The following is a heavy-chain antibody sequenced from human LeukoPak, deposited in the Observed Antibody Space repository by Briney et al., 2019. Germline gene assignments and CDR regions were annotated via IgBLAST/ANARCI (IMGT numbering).Heavy chain of an antibody. Sequence: GGSLRLSCAASGFTFSSYGMHWVRQAPGKGLEWVAFIRYDGSNKYYADSVKGRFTISRDNSKNSLYLQINSLRVEDTALYFCARGQWLTEQYFDYWGQGSQVTVSS. V-gene: IGHV3-30*02. CDR3: ARGQWLTEQYFDY. D-gene: IGHD3-22*01. J-gene: IGHJ4*02. CDR2: IRYDGSNK. CDR1: GFTFSSYG.